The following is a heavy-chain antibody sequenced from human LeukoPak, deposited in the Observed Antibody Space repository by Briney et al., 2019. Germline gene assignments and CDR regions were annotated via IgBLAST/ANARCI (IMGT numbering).Heavy chain of an antibody. CDR2: IYYSGAT. Sequence: GSLRLSCAASGFTFSNYWMAWVRQPPGKGLEWIGEIYYSGATNYNPSLKSRVTMLLDKSNNQFSLKLNSVTAADTAVYYCARNGGNSDFDYWGQGTLVTVSS. V-gene: IGHV4-4*02. CDR1: GFTFSNYW. CDR3: ARNGGNSDFDY. J-gene: IGHJ4*02. D-gene: IGHD4-23*01.